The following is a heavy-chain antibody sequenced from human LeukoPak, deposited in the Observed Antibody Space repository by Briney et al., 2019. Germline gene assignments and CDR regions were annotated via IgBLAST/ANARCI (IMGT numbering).Heavy chain of an antibody. V-gene: IGHV1-69*13. CDR2: NIPIFRTA. D-gene: IGHD3-22*01. J-gene: IGHJ4*02. Sequence: SVKVSCKASGGTXRSFAISWVRQAPGQGLEWMGGNIPIFRTANYAQKFQGRVTITADESTSTAYMELSSLRSEDTAVYYCARALRYYSDSSGYAFDYWGQGTLVTVSS. CDR1: GGTXRSFA. CDR3: ARALRYYSDSSGYAFDY.